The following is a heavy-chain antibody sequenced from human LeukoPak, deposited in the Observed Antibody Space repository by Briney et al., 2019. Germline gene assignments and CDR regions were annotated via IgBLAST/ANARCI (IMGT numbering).Heavy chain of an antibody. CDR2: IYYSGST. Sequence: SETLSLTCTVSGGSISSYYWSWIRQPPGKGLEWIGYIYYSGSTNYNPSLKSRVTISVDTSKNQFSLKLSSVTAADTAVYYCAGGARLYGMDVWGQGTTVTVSS. J-gene: IGHJ6*02. CDR3: AGGARLYGMDV. V-gene: IGHV4-59*01. CDR1: GGSISSYY. D-gene: IGHD6-25*01.